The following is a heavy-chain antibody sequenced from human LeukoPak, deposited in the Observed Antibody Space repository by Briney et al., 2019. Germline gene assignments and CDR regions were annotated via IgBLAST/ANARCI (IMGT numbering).Heavy chain of an antibody. J-gene: IGHJ4*02. D-gene: IGHD4-23*01. Sequence: PSETLSLTCAVYGGSFSGYYWSWIRQPPGKGLEWIGEINHSGSTNYNPSLKSRVTISVDTSKNQFSLKVSSVTAADTAVYYCARGLWGNTQFDYWGQGALVTVSS. CDR2: INHSGST. CDR1: GGSFSGYY. V-gene: IGHV4-34*01. CDR3: ARGLWGNTQFDY.